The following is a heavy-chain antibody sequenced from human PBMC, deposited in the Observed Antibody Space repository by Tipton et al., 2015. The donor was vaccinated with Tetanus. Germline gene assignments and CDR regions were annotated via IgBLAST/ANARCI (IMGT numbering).Heavy chain of an antibody. J-gene: IGHJ6*02. D-gene: IGHD1-1*01. CDR1: GFKFSDYY. Sequence: SLRLSCEASGFKFSDYYMSWIRQAPEKGLEWISYISNSGSTIYNADSVKGRFTISRDNAKNSLHLQLNGLRPEDTAIYYFARGGNYNYQYVFDVWGQGTPVTVSS. V-gene: IGHV3-11*01. CDR2: ISNSGSTI. CDR3: ARGGNYNYQYVFDV.